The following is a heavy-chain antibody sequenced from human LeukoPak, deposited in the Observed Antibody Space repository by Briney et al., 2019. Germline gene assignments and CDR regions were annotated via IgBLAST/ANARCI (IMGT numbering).Heavy chain of an antibody. CDR1: GFTFSSYA. D-gene: IGHD6-19*01. V-gene: IGHV3-23*01. CDR2: ISGSGGPT. Sequence: PGGSLRLSCAASGFTFSSYALTWVRQAPGKGLEWVSSISGSGGPTFYADSVKGRFTISRDNSKSTLFLQMNSLRAGYTAIYDCAKAYYTSGWYVFDYWGRGTQVTVSS. J-gene: IGHJ4*02. CDR3: AKAYYTSGWYVFDY.